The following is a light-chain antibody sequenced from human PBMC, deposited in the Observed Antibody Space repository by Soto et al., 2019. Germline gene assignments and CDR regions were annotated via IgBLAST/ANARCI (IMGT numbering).Light chain of an antibody. CDR2: AAS. V-gene: IGKV1-39*01. Sequence: DIQMTQSPSSLSASVGDRVTITCRASQSISSYLNWYQQKPGKAPKLLIYAASSLQSGVPSRFSGSGSGTDFTLTISSLQPEDFAIYYCQQSYSKPWTFGQGTKVDI. J-gene: IGKJ1*01. CDR1: QSISSY. CDR3: QQSYSKPWT.